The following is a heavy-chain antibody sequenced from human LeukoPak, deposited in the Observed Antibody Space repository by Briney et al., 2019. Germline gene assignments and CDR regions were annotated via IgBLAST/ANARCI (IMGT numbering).Heavy chain of an antibody. Sequence: GGSLRLSCAASGFTFSSYSMNWVRQAPGKGLEWVSSISSSSSYIYYADSVKGRFTISRDNAKNSLYLQMNSLRAEDTAVYYCARSLRVGPMDVWGKGTTVTVSS. J-gene: IGHJ6*04. CDR3: ARSLRVGPMDV. CDR2: ISSSSSYI. D-gene: IGHD3/OR15-3a*01. V-gene: IGHV3-21*01. CDR1: GFTFSSYS.